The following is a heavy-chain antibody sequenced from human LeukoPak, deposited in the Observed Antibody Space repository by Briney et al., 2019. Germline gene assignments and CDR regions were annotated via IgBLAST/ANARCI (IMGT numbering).Heavy chain of an antibody. J-gene: IGHJ6*02. CDR1: GFTFSDYY. D-gene: IGHD3-9*01. CDR2: ISSSGSTI. CDR3: ARDREVLRYFDWLSPDYYYGMDV. V-gene: IGHV3-11*01. Sequence: GGSLRLSCAASGFTFSDYYMSWIRQAPGKGLEWVSYISSSGSTIYYADSVKGRFTISRDNAKNSLYLQMNSLRAEDTAVYYCARDREVLRYFDWLSPDYYYGMDVWGQGTTVTVSS.